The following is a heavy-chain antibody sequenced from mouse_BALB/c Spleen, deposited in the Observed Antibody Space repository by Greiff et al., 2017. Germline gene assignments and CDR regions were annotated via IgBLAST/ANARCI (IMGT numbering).Heavy chain of an antibody. D-gene: IGHD1-1*01. CDR1: GYSITSDYA. Sequence: EVKLQESGPGLVKPSQSLSLTCTVTGYSITSDYAWNWIRQFPGNKLEWMGYISYSGSTSYNPSLKSRISITRDTSKNQFFLQLNSVTTEDTATYYCANHYYGSDYAMDYWGQGTSVTVSS. CDR3: ANHYYGSDYAMDY. J-gene: IGHJ4*01. V-gene: IGHV3-2*02. CDR2: ISYSGST.